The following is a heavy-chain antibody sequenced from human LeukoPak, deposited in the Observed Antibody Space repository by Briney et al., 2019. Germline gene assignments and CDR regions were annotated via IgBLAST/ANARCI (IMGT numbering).Heavy chain of an antibody. V-gene: IGHV1-46*01. Sequence: ASVKVSCKASGYTFTSYYMHWVRQAPGQGLEWMGLINPTGGSTGYAQKFQGRVTMTRDMSASTDYMELSSLRSEDTAVYYCARSSGSYNGGAFDIWGQGTMVTVSS. D-gene: IGHD1-26*01. CDR3: ARSSGSYNGGAFDI. CDR2: INPTGGST. J-gene: IGHJ3*02. CDR1: GYTFTSYY.